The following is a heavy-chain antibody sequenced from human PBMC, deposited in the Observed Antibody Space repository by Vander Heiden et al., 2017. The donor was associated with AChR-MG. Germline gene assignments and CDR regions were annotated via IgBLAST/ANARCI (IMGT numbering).Heavy chain of an antibody. V-gene: IGHV4-61*02. CDR2: IYSRGST. Sequence: QVQLPESGPGLVQPSQTLSLTCSASGGSISSGSYYWSWIRQPAGKGLEWIGRIYSRGSTNYNPSFKSRVSISADTSKNQFSLKLRSVTAADTAVYYCARDRGYSFGLGAFDFWGQGTMLTVSS. CDR3: ARDRGYSFGLGAFDF. D-gene: IGHD5-18*01. J-gene: IGHJ3*01. CDR1: GGSISSGSYY.